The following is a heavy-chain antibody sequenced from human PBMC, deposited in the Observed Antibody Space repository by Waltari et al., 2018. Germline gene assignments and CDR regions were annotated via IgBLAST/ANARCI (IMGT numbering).Heavy chain of an antibody. V-gene: IGHV4-34*01. CDR2: INHSGST. CDR1: GGSFSGYY. J-gene: IGHJ6*02. D-gene: IGHD3-3*01. CDR3: ARGPNPYYDFWSGYYKYYGMDV. Sequence: QVQLQQWGAGLLKPSEILSLTCAVYGGSFSGYYWSWIRQPPGKGLEWIGEINHSGSTNYNPSLKSRVTISVDTSKNQFSLKLSSVTAADTAVYYCARGPNPYYDFWSGYYKYYGMDVWGQGTTVTVSS.